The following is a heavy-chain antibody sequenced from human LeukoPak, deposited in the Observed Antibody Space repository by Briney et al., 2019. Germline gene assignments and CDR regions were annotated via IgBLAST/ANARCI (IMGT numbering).Heavy chain of an antibody. CDR1: GGSFSGYY. D-gene: IGHD3-16*02. CDR2: INHSGST. V-gene: IGHV4-34*01. J-gene: IGHJ4*02. CDR3: ARAHPYVWGSYRYTWDYFDY. Sequence: SETLSLTCAVYGGSFSGYYWSWIRQPPGKGLEWIGGINHSGSTNYNPSLKSRVTISVDTSKNQFSLKLSSVTAADTAVYYCARAHPYVWGSYRYTWDYFDYWGQGTLVTVSS.